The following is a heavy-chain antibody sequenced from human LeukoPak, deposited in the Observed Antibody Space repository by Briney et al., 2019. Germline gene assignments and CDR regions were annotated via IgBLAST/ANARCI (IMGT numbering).Heavy chain of an antibody. CDR2: ISGGGGST. CDR3: AYDYYGSGSYYKGNWFDP. D-gene: IGHD3-10*01. Sequence: PGGSLRLSCAASGFTFSSYAMSWARQPPGKGLEWVSAISGGGGSTYYADSVKGRFTISRDNSKNTLFLQMNSLRAEDTAVYYCAYDYYGSGSYYKGNWFDPWGQGTLVTVSS. CDR1: GFTFSSYA. J-gene: IGHJ5*02. V-gene: IGHV3-23*01.